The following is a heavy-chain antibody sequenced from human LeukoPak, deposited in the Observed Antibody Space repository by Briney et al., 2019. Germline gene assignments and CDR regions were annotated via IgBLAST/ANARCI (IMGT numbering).Heavy chain of an antibody. CDR1: GYTFTSYY. CDR3: ARDRDSGSYFDY. Sequence: ASVKVSCKASGYTFTSYYIHWVRQAPGQGLEWMGIINPSGGGTSYAQNFQGRVTMTRDTSTSTVYMELSSLRSEDTAAYYCARDRDSGSYFDYWGQGALVTVSS. D-gene: IGHD5-12*01. V-gene: IGHV1-46*01. J-gene: IGHJ4*02. CDR2: INPSGGGT.